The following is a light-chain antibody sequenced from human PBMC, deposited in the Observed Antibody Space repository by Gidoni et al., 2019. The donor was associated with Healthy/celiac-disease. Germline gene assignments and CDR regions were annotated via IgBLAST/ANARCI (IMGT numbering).Light chain of an antibody. Sequence: DIVMTQSPLSLPVTPGEPASISCRSSQSLLHSNGYNYLDWYLQKPGQSPQLLIYLGSNRASGVPDRFSGSGSGTDFTLKISRVEAEDVGFYYCMQALQIPFTFXPXTKVDIK. V-gene: IGKV2-28*01. J-gene: IGKJ3*01. CDR1: QSLLHSNGYNY. CDR3: MQALQIPFT. CDR2: LGS.